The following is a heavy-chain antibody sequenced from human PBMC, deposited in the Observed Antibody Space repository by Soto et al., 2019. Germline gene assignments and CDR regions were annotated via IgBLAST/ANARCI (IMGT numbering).Heavy chain of an antibody. D-gene: IGHD3-9*01. CDR2: IYPGDSDT. CDR3: ARGTGSSRYYYYYGMDV. CDR1: GYSFTSYW. V-gene: IGHV5-51*01. J-gene: IGHJ6*02. Sequence: GESLKISCKGSGYSFTSYWIGWVRQMPGKGLEWMGIIYPGDSDTRYSPSFQGQVTISADKSISTAYLQWSSLKASDTAMYYCARGTGSSRYYYYYGMDVWGQGTTVTVSS.